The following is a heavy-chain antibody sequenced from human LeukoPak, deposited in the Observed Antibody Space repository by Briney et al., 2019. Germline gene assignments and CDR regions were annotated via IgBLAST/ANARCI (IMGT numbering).Heavy chain of an antibody. Sequence: GGALRLSCAASGFTFSSYGMHGVCQGPGKGLGWVSVVWYDGSNKYYADSVKGGFTISRDNSKTPMYMQMNSLSAEDTAVYYCARENYDILTGYYIHYYYGMDVWGQGTKVTVSS. D-gene: IGHD3-9*01. CDR3: ARENYDILTGYYIHYYYGMDV. V-gene: IGHV3-33*01. J-gene: IGHJ6*02. CDR2: VWYDGSNK. CDR1: GFTFSSYG.